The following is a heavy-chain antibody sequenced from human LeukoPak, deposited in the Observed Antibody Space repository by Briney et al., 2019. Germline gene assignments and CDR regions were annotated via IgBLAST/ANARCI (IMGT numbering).Heavy chain of an antibody. Sequence: GGSLRLSCAASGFTFSSYAMSWVRQAPGKGLEWVSAISGSGGSTYYADSVKGRFTISRDNSKNPLYLQMNSLRAEDTAVYYCARSRGLSYYGSGSYYTWFDYWGQGTLVTVSS. CDR3: ARSRGLSYYGSGSYYTWFDY. CDR2: ISGSGGST. D-gene: IGHD3-10*01. CDR1: GFTFSSYA. V-gene: IGHV3-23*01. J-gene: IGHJ4*02.